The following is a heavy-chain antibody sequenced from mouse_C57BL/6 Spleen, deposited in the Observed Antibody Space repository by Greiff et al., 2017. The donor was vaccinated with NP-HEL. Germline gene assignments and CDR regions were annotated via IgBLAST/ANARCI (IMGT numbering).Heavy chain of an antibody. CDR3: ASRGGLPFYYAMEY. Sequence: QVQLQQSGAELARPGASVKMSCKASGYTFTSYTMHWVKQRPGQGLEWIGYINPSSGYTKYNQKFKDKATLTADKSSSTAYMQLSSLTSEDSAVYYCASRGGLPFYYAMEYWGQGTSVTVSS. CDR1: GYTFTSYT. D-gene: IGHD2-2*01. V-gene: IGHV1-4*01. CDR2: INPSSGYT. J-gene: IGHJ4*01.